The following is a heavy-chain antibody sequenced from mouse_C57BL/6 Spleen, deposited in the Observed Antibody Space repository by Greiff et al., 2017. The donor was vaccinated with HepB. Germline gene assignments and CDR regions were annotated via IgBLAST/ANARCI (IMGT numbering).Heavy chain of an antibody. D-gene: IGHD1-1*01. CDR2: ISSGGSYT. CDR1: GFTFSSYG. V-gene: IGHV5-6*01. J-gene: IGHJ2*01. CDR3: ARHDDYYGSSYFDY. Sequence: EVKLQESGGDLVKPGGSLKLSCAASGFTFSSYGMSWVRQTPDKRLEWVATISSGGSYTYYPDSVKGRFTISRDNAKNTLYLQMSSLKSEDTAMYYCARHDDYYGSSYFDYWGQGTTLTVSS.